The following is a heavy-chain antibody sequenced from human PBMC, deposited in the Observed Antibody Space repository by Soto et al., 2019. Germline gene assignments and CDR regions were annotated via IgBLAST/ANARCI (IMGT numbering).Heavy chain of an antibody. V-gene: IGHV1-69*01. Sequence: QVQLVQSGAEVKKPGSSVKVSCKASGGTFSSYAISWVRQAPGQGLEWMGGIIPIFGTANYAQKFQGRVTIPADESTSTAYMERSSLRSEDTAVYYCARGREIVVVPAATYNWFAPWGQGTRVTVSS. D-gene: IGHD2-2*01. J-gene: IGHJ5*02. CDR2: IIPIFGTA. CDR1: GGTFSSYA. CDR3: ARGREIVVVPAATYNWFAP.